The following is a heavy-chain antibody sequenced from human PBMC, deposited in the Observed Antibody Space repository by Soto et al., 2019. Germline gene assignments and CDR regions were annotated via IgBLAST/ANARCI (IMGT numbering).Heavy chain of an antibody. J-gene: IGHJ4*02. CDR1: GYTFTDYG. CDR3: ARISQSDFWSGYYYFFDY. CDR2: ITAFNGNT. D-gene: IGHD3-3*01. V-gene: IGHV1-18*01. Sequence: ASVKVSCNASGYTFTDYGISWVRQAPGQGLQWMGWITAFNGNTKYAQQFQGRVTMTTDTSTSTAYMELRSLESDDTAVYYCARISQSDFWSGYYYFFDYWGQGTLVTVSS.